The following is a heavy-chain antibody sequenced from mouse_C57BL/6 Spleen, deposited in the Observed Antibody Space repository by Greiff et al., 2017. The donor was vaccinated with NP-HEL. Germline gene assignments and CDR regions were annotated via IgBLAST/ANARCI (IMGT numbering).Heavy chain of an antibody. CDR3: ARSGDYDDVDY. Sequence: EVQLQQSGPELVKPGASVKIPCKASGYTFTDYNMDWVKQSHGKSLEWIGDINPNHGGTIYNQKFKGKATLTVDKSSSTAYMELRSLTSEDTAVYYCARSGDYDDVDYWGQGTTLTVAS. D-gene: IGHD2-4*01. CDR1: GYTFTDYN. V-gene: IGHV1-18*01. J-gene: IGHJ2*01. CDR2: INPNHGGT.